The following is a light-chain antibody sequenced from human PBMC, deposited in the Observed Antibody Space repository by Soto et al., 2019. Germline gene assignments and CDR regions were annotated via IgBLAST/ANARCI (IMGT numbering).Light chain of an antibody. CDR3: QQYNNWPPLT. CDR1: QSAGTN. J-gene: IGKJ4*01. CDR2: GAS. V-gene: IGKV3-15*01. Sequence: EIVMTQSPVTLSVSPGGGATLSCRASQSAGTNLAWYQQQPGQPPRLLIYGASIRATGVPGRFSGSGSGTEFTLTISSLQSEDFAVYYSQQYNNWPPLTFGGGTKVEIE.